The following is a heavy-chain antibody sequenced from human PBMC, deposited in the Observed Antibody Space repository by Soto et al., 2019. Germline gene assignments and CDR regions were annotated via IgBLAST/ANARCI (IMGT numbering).Heavy chain of an antibody. CDR3: ARSQGSSTSLEIYYYYYYGMDV. CDR1: GGTFSNYA. D-gene: IGHD2-2*01. J-gene: IGHJ6*02. V-gene: IGHV1-69*01. CDR2: IIPISGTA. Sequence: QVQLVQSGAEVKKPGSSVKVSCKASGGTFSNYAISWVRQAPGQGLEWMGGIIPISGTANYAQKFQGRVTITAGEPTSTAYMELSSLRSEDTAVYYCARSQGSSTSLEIYYYYYYGMDVWRQGTTVTVSS.